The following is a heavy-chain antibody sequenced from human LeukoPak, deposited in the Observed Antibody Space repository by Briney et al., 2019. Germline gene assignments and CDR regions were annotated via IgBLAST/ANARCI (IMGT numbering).Heavy chain of an antibody. CDR3: AGGGFYYYDSSGYYGFDP. CDR1: GFTFSSFG. V-gene: IGHV3-7*01. CDR2: IKQDGSEK. Sequence: GGSLTLSCAASGFTFSSFGMSWVRQAPGKGLEGGANIKQDGSEKYYVDSVKVRFTISRDNAKNSLYLQMNSLRAEDTAVYYCAGGGFYYYDSSGYYGFDPWGQGTLVTVSS. J-gene: IGHJ5*02. D-gene: IGHD3-22*01.